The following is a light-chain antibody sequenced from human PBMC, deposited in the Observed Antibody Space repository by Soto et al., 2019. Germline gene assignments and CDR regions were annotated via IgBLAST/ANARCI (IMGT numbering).Light chain of an antibody. CDR3: QQYNSYSPT. CDR1: QTINNW. V-gene: IGKV1-5*03. Sequence: IQMTQSPSTLSASVGDRVTITCRASQTINNWLAWYQQKPGKAPKLLIYKASSLESGVPSRFSGSGSGTEFTLTINSLQPDDFATYYCQQYNSYSPTFGPGTKVDIK. CDR2: KAS. J-gene: IGKJ3*01.